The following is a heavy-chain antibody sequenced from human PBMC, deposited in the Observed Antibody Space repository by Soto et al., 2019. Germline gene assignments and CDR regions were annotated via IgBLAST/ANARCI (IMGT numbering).Heavy chain of an antibody. D-gene: IGHD6-13*01. CDR3: ASAHPRAAAGLYYFDY. CDR2: IWYDGSNK. CDR1: GFTFSSYG. V-gene: IGHV3-33*01. Sequence: QVQLVESGGGVVQPGRSLRLSCAASGFTFSSYGMHWVRQAPGKGLEWVAVIWYDGSNKYYADSVKGRFTISRDNSKNTLYLQMNSLRAEDTAVYYWASAHPRAAAGLYYFDYWGQGTLVTVSS. J-gene: IGHJ4*02.